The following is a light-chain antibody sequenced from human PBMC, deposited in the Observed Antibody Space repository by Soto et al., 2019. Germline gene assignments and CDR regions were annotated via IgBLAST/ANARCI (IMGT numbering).Light chain of an antibody. V-gene: IGKV3-11*01. CDR2: DAS. CDR3: HQRSTWPFT. J-gene: IGKJ3*01. Sequence: EIVLTQSPATLSLSPGERATLSCRASQSISSYLAWYQQKPGQAPRLLIYDASTRATGIPARFSGSGSGTDFTLTISSLEPEDFAVYYCHQRSTWPFTFGGETKVDIK. CDR1: QSISSY.